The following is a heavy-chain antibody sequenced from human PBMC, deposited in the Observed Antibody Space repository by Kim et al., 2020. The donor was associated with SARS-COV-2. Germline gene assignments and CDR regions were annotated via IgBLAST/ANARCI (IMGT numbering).Heavy chain of an antibody. CDR2: INHSGST. V-gene: IGHV4-34*01. D-gene: IGHD3-10*01. J-gene: IGHJ3*02. CDR1: GGSFSGYY. Sequence: SETLSLTCAVYGGSFSGYYWSWIRQPPGKGLEWIGEINHSGSTNYNPSLKSRVTISVDTSKNQFSLKLSSVTAADTAVYYRARKILWFGAFDIWGQGTMVTVSS. CDR3: ARKILWFGAFDI.